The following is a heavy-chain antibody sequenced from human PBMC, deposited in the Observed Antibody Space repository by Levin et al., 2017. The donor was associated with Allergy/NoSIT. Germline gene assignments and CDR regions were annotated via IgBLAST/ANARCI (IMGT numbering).Heavy chain of an antibody. D-gene: IGHD3-16*01. V-gene: IGHV3-23*01. CDR1: GFTFSSYA. CDR3: AKDAFGGTHGGGGWFDP. CDR2: ISDNGGST. J-gene: IGHJ5*02. Sequence: GGSLRLSCAASGFTFSSYAMNWVRQAPGKGLEWVSAISDNGGSTYYADSVKGRFTISRDNSKNKLYLQMNSLRAEATALYYCAKDAFGGTHGGGGWFDPWGQGTLVTVSS.